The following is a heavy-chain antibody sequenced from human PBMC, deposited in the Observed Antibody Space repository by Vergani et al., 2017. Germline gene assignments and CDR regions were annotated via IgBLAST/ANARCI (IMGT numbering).Heavy chain of an antibody. V-gene: IGHV4-59*01. CDR1: GGSIRSYY. J-gene: IGHJ6*03. CDR2: IYYSGST. D-gene: IGHD3-3*01. CDR3: ARGHHDFWSGIIPGGYYYYMDV. Sequence: QVQLQESGPGLVKPSETLSLTCTVSGGSIRSYYWSWIRQPPGKGLEWIGYIYYSGSTNYNPSLKSRVTISVDTSKNQFSLKLSSVTAADTAVYYCARGHHDFWSGIIPGGYYYYMDVWGKGTTVTVSS.